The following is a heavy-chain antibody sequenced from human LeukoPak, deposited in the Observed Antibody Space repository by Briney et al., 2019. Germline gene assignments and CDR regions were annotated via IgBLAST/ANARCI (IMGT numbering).Heavy chain of an antibody. CDR1: GFTFTKFW. CDR2: IQEDGKKE. D-gene: IGHD3-10*02. CDR3: AELGITMIGGV. J-gene: IGHJ6*04. Sequence: GGSVRLSCEASGFTFTKFWMSWVRQAPGKGLEGVANIQEDGKKEIHVDSVSGRLTISRDNAKNSIYLQMNSLRVEDTAVYYCAELGITMIGGVWGKGTTVTISS. V-gene: IGHV3-7*01.